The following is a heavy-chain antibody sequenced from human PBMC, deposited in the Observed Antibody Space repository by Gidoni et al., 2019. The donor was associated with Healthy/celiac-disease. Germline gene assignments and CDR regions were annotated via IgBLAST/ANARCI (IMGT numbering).Heavy chain of an antibody. CDR2: IYTSGST. CDR1: GGSISSYY. J-gene: IGHJ6*03. D-gene: IGHD2-2*01. V-gene: IGHV4-4*07. Sequence: QVQLQESGPGLVKPSETLSLTCTVPGGSISSYYWSWIRPPAGKGLEGIGRIYTSGSTNYNPSLKSRVTMSVDTSKNKFSLKLSSVTAADTAVYYCARTPIVVVPAAPYYYYYYMDVWGKGTTVTVSS. CDR3: ARTPIVVVPAAPYYYYYYMDV.